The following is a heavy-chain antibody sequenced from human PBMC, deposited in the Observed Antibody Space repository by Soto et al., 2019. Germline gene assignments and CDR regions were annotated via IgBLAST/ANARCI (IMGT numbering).Heavy chain of an antibody. Sequence: QVQLVESGGGVAQPGRSQRLSCAASGFTFSDHGMHWVRQAPGKGLEWVAVMCYDGSNKYYADSVKGRFSISRDNSKNTLYVHTSSLRGEDTAVYYCARDSAGKTDWGLRWAFDFWGQGTMVTVSS. CDR1: GFTFSDHG. CDR3: ARDSAGKTDWGLRWAFDF. V-gene: IGHV3-33*01. CDR2: MCYDGSNK. D-gene: IGHD7-27*01. J-gene: IGHJ3*01.